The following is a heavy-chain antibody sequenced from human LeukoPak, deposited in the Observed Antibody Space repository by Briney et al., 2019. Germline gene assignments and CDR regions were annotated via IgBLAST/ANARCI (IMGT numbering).Heavy chain of an antibody. Sequence: GESLKISCKGSGYSFTSYWIGWVRQMPGKVLEWMGIIYPGGSDTRYSPSFQGQVTISADKSISPAYLQWSSLKASDTAMYYCARTSPYYDFWSGYYQKNWFDPWGQGTLVTVSP. CDR2: IYPGGSDT. CDR1: GYSFTSYW. V-gene: IGHV5-51*01. CDR3: ARTSPYYDFWSGYYQKNWFDP. J-gene: IGHJ5*02. D-gene: IGHD3-3*01.